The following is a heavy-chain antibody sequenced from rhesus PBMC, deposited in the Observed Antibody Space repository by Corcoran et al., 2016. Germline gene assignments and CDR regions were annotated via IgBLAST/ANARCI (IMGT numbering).Heavy chain of an antibody. CDR2: ISGSSSST. CDR3: ARGTYYFDY. CDR1: GFPFSGNY. J-gene: IGHJ4*01. Sequence: EVQLVESGGGLVQPGGSLRLSCAASGFPFSGNYMDWVRQAPGKGLEWVSSISGSSSSTYYPDSVKGRFTISRDNAKNTLYLQMNSPRAEDTAVYYCARGTYYFDYWGQGVLVTVSS. V-gene: IGHV3-37*01.